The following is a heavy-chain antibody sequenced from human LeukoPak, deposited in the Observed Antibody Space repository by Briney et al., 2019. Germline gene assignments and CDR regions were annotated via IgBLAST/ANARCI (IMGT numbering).Heavy chain of an antibody. CDR1: GFLVSNNL. CDR3: TRLSNSSWYGQ. V-gene: IGHV3-53*01. CDR2: LYSGGSA. D-gene: IGHD6-13*01. J-gene: IGHJ4*02. Sequence: PGGSLRLACAASGFLVSNNLVSWTRTAPWTVPDWVSVLYSGGSAYYADSVRGRFTISRDNPKNTLYLQMSSLRAEDTAMYYCTRLSNSSWYGQWGQGTLVTVSS.